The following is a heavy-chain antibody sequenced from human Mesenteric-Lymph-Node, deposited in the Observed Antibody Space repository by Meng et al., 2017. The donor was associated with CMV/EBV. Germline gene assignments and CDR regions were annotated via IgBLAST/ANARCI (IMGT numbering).Heavy chain of an antibody. V-gene: IGHV3-69-1*01. J-gene: IGHJ6*02. Sequence: GGSLRLSCAASGFTFSDYYMNWVRQAPGKGLEWVSSISSSSTIYYADSVKGRFTISRDNAKNSLYLQMNSLRAEDTAVYYCAKAQDIVVVPLDVWGQGTTVTVSS. CDR2: ISSSSTI. CDR1: GFTFSDYY. D-gene: IGHD2-2*01. CDR3: AKAQDIVVVPLDV.